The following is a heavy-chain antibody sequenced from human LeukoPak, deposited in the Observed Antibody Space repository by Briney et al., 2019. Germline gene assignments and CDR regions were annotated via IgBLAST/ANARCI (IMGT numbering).Heavy chain of an antibody. CDR3: AKEGYSSGWYDGYFHH. V-gene: IGHV3-23*01. D-gene: IGHD6-19*01. CDR2: NSGSGGST. CDR1: GFTFSSYA. Sequence: GGSLRLSCAASGFTFSSYAMNWVRQAPGKGLEWVSANSGSGGSTYYTDSVKGRFTISRDNSKNTLYLQMNSLRAEDTAVYYCAKEGYSSGWYDGYFHHWGQGTLVTLSS. J-gene: IGHJ1*01.